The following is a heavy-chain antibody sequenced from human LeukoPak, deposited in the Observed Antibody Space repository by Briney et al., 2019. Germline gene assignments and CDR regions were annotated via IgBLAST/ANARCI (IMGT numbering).Heavy chain of an antibody. J-gene: IGHJ6*03. Sequence: SGRSLRLSSAASGFTFRNYWMHWVRQAPGKGLGWVSVINNDGSSTNYADSVKGRFTISRDNAKTSLYLQMNSLRAEDTAVYYCERDDSDWNYSYYMDVWGKGTTVTISS. CDR2: INNDGSST. CDR3: ERDDSDWNYSYYMDV. D-gene: IGHD6-19*01. V-gene: IGHV3-74*01. CDR1: GFTFRNYW.